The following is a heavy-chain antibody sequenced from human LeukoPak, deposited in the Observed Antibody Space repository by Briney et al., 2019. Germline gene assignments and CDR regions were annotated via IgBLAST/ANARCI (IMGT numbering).Heavy chain of an antibody. Sequence: SGGSLRLAWAPSGFTFDDYAMHWVRQAPGKGLEWVSLISGDGGSTYYADSVKGRFTISRDKSKNSLYLQMNSLRTEDTALYYCAKDIELWGYNWFDPWGQGTLVTVSS. CDR2: ISGDGGST. J-gene: IGHJ5*02. D-gene: IGHD3-16*01. CDR1: GFTFDDYA. CDR3: AKDIELWGYNWFDP. V-gene: IGHV3-43*02.